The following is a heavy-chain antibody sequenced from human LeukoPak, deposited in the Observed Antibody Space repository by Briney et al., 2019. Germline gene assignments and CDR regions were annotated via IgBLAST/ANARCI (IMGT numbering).Heavy chain of an antibody. Sequence: SETLSLTCTVSGGSISSYYWSWIRQPPGKGLEWIGYIYYSGSTNYNPSLKSRVTISVDTSKNQFSLKLSSVTAADTAVYYCARDRGLRDFDYWGQGTLVTVSS. J-gene: IGHJ4*02. CDR2: IYYSGST. D-gene: IGHD3-10*01. V-gene: IGHV4-59*01. CDR3: ARDRGLRDFDY. CDR1: GGSISSYY.